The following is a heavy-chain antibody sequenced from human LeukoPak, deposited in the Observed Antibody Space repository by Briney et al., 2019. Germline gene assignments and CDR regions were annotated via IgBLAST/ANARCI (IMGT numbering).Heavy chain of an antibody. CDR1: GFTFSSYG. V-gene: IGHV3-33*01. Sequence: PGGSLRLSCAASGFTFSSYGMHWVRQAPGKGLEWVAVIWYDGSNKYYADSVKGRFTISRDNSKNTLYLQMNSLRAEDTAVYYCARDGRRDGYNLKYWGQGTLVTVSS. D-gene: IGHD5-24*01. CDR3: ARDGRRDGYNLKY. CDR2: IWYDGSNK. J-gene: IGHJ4*02.